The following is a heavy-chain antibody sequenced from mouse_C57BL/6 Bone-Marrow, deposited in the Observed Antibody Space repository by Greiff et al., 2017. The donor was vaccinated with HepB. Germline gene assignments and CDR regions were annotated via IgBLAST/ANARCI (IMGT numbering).Heavy chain of an antibody. J-gene: IGHJ4*01. CDR3: ARRSYYGSRDYYAMDY. D-gene: IGHD1-1*01. CDR2: ISNLAYSI. CDR1: GFTFSDYG. V-gene: IGHV5-15*01. Sequence: EVKLMESGGGLVQPGGSLKLSCAASGFTFSDYGMAWVRQAPRKGPEWVAFISNLAYSIYYADPVTGRFTISREHAKNTLYLERSSLRSEDTAMYYCARRSYYGSRDYYAMDYWGQGTSVTVSS.